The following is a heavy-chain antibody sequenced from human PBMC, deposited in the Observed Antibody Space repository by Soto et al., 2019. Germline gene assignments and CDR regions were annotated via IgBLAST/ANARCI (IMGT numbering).Heavy chain of an antibody. V-gene: IGHV4-59*01. CDR1: GGSISSYY. CDR3: ARARLSRSWWFDP. Sequence: QVQLQESGPGLVKPSETLSLTCTVSGGSISSYYWSWIRQPPGKGLEWIGYIYYSGSTSYNPSLKSRVTISVDTSKNQFSLKLSSVTAADTAVYYCARARLSRSWWFDPWGQGTLVTVSS. J-gene: IGHJ5*02. D-gene: IGHD3-10*01. CDR2: IYYSGST.